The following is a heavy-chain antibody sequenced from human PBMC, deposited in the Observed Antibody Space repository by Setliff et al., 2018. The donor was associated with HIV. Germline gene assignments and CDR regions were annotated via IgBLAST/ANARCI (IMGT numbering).Heavy chain of an antibody. V-gene: IGHV4-4*07. CDR1: GGSISSYY. Sequence: SETLSLTCTVSGGSISSYYWSWIRQPAGKGLEWIGRIYTSGSTNYNPSLKSRVAMSIDTSKNQISLKLRSVTAADTAMYYCATDRLIKLIWGVIKELAYWGQGTLVTVSS. D-gene: IGHD3-10*01. J-gene: IGHJ4*02. CDR3: ATDRLIKLIWGVIKELAY. CDR2: IYTSGST.